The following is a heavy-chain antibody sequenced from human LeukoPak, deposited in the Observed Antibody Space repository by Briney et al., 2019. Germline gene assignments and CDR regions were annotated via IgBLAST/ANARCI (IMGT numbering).Heavy chain of an antibody. D-gene: IGHD3-3*01. J-gene: IGHJ4*02. V-gene: IGHV4-30-4*08. CDR2: IYYSGST. Sequence: SETLSLTCTVSGGSISSGDYYWSWIRQPPGKGLEWIGCIYYSGSTYYNPSLKSRVTISVDTSKNQFSLKLSSVTAADTAVYYCAREPITCDFWSGYSIAFDYWGQGTLVTVSS. CDR3: AREPITCDFWSGYSIAFDY. CDR1: GGSISSGDYY.